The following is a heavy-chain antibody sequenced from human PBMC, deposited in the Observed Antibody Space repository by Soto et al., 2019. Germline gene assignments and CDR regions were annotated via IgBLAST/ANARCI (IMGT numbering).Heavy chain of an antibody. V-gene: IGHV4-39*01. J-gene: IGHJ4*02. Sequence: QLQLQESGAGLVKPSETLSLTCTVSGGSITSSSDYWAWMRQPPGKGLEWVGSIFYRGSTYYNPSLKGRVTISIDTSKNQFSLILNSVTATDTAVYFCARLGPKYVYGDYVGGFDYWGQGALVTVSS. CDR1: GGSITSSSDY. CDR2: IFYRGST. CDR3: ARLGPKYVYGDYVGGFDY. D-gene: IGHD4-17*01.